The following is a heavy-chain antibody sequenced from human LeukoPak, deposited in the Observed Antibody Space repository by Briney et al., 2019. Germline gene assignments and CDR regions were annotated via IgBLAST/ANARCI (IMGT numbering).Heavy chain of an antibody. J-gene: IGHJ4*02. Sequence: GSLRLSCAASGFIFSSYWMHWVRQAPGKGLVWVSHINKDGSSTNYADSVKGRFTISRDNAKNTLYLQMNSLRAEDTAIYYCATSRTFDYWGQGTLVTVSS. CDR2: INKDGSST. CDR1: GFIFSSYW. CDR3: ATSRTFDY. V-gene: IGHV3-74*01. D-gene: IGHD2-2*01.